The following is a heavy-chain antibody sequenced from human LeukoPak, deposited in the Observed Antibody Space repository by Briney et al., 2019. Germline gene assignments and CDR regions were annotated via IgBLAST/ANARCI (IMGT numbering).Heavy chain of an antibody. CDR2: IYYSGIT. CDR1: GGSVSSGSYY. CDR3: ARSIDCSSTSCYWGYYYGMDV. V-gene: IGHV4-61*01. J-gene: IGHJ6*02. Sequence: NTSETLSLTCTVSGGSVSSGSYYWSWIRQPPGKGVEWIVDIYYSGITNYNPSLKSRVTISVDTSKNQFSLKLSSVTAADTAVYYCARSIDCSSTSCYWGYYYGMDVWGQGTTVTVSS. D-gene: IGHD2-2*01.